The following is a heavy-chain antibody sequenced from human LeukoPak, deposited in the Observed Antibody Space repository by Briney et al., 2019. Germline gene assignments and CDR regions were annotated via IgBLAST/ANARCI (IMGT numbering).Heavy chain of an antibody. CDR1: GFTFSDYY. CDR2: ISGSGGST. Sequence: GGSLRLSCAASGFTFSDYYMGWIRQAPGKGLEWVSAISGSGGSTYYADSVKGRFTISRDNSKNTLYLQMNSLRAEDTAVYYCAKDREWELPPGFYYWGQGTLVTVSS. V-gene: IGHV3-23*01. D-gene: IGHD1-26*01. CDR3: AKDREWELPPGFYY. J-gene: IGHJ4*02.